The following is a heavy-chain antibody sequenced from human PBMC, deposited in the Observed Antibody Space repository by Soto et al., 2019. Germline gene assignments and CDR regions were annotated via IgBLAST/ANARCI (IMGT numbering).Heavy chain of an antibody. V-gene: IGHV3-30*18. D-gene: IGHD3-16*01. CDR2: MSYDGSKK. CDR1: GFSFSSYD. CDR3: AKDLKPGSRWSLGGVEHCMDV. Sequence: QVQLVESGGGVVQPGRSLRLSCVGSGFSFSSYDMNWVRQAPGTGLEWVALMSYDGSKKYYGDSARGRVTISRDNSKNTLSLQMDHLRPEDTAIYYCAKDLKPGSRWSLGGVEHCMDVWGRGTTVSVSS. J-gene: IGHJ6*03.